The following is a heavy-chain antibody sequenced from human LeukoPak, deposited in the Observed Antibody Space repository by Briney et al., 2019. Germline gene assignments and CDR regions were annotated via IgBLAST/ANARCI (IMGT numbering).Heavy chain of an antibody. D-gene: IGHD6-19*01. CDR3: ARDSLDLVDSSGWSRFDY. V-gene: IGHV3-30-3*01. J-gene: IGHJ4*02. CDR1: GFTFSSCA. Sequence: PGGSLRLSCAAFGFTFSSCAMHWVRQAPGKGLEWVAVISYDGSNKYYADSVKGRFTISRDNSKNTLYLQMNSLRAEDTAVYYCARDSLDLVDSSGWSRFDYWGQGTLVTVSS. CDR2: ISYDGSNK.